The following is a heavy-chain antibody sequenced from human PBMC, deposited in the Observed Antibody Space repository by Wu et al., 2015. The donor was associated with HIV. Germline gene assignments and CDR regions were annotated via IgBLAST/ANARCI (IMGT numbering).Heavy chain of an antibody. CDR2: MNPNSGNT. J-gene: IGHJ6*02. CDR1: GYTFTSYD. Sequence: QVQLVQSGAEVKKPGASVKVSCKASGYTFTSYDINWVRQATGQGLEWMGWMNPNSGNTGYAQKFQGRVTMTRNTSISTAYMELSSLRSEDTAVYYCARQYYDILTGYYIDYYYYGMDVWGQGDHGHRLL. V-gene: IGHV1-8*01. CDR3: ARQYYDILTGYYIDYYYYGMDV. D-gene: IGHD3-9*01.